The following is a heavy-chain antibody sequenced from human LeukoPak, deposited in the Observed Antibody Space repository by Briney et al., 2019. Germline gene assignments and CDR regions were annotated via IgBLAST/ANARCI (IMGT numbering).Heavy chain of an antibody. J-gene: IGHJ4*02. CDR2: MNPNSGNT. Sequence: ASVKVSCKASGYTFTSHDIYWVRQATGQGLEWMGWMNPNSGNTGYAQKFQGRVTMTRNTSISTAYMEVSSLRSEDTAVYYCARDKGGSGSLFNVWGQGTLVTVSS. V-gene: IGHV1-8*01. CDR3: ARDKGGSGSLFNV. CDR1: GYTFTSHD. D-gene: IGHD3-10*01.